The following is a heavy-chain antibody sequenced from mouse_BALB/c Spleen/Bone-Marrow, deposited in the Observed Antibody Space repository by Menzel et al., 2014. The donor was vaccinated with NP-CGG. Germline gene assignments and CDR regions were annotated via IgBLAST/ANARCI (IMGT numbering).Heavy chain of an antibody. CDR3: ERGCYGSSPYFDY. J-gene: IGHJ2*01. D-gene: IGHD1-1*01. CDR1: GYTFSSYW. CDR2: ILPGSNSA. V-gene: IGHV1-9*01. Sequence: QVQLQQSGAGRMKPGASVKISCKASGYTFSSYWIEWIMQRPGHGLEWIGEILPGSNSANYNEKFKGKATFAADRDTTTTYMQLHMITSKDADIYSYERGCYGSSPYFDYWGQGTTLTVSS.